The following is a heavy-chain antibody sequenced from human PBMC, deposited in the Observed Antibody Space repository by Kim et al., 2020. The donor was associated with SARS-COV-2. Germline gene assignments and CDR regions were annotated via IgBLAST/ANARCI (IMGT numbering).Heavy chain of an antibody. V-gene: IGHV3-23*01. J-gene: IGHJ4*02. CDR1: GFTFSSYA. CDR2: ISGSGGST. Sequence: GGSLRLSCAASGFTFSSYAMSWVRQAPGQGLEWVSAISGSGGSTYYADSVKGRFTISRDNSKNTLYLQMNRLRAEDTAVYYCAKALDSSGYYSDYLGQGTLVTVSS. D-gene: IGHD3-22*01. CDR3: AKALDSSGYYSDY.